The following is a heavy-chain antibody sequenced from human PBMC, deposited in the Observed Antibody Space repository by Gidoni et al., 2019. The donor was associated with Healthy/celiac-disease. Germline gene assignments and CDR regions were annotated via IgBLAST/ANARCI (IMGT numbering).Heavy chain of an antibody. D-gene: IGHD3-22*01. J-gene: IGHJ3*02. CDR1: GFSLSTSGMC. V-gene: IGHV2-70*01. Sequence: QVTLRESGPALVKPTQTLTLTCTFSGFSLSTSGMCVSWIRQPPGKALEWLALIDWDDDKYYSTSLKTRLTISKDTSKNQVVLTMTNMDPVDTATYYCARILSPHPLYDSSGYGAFDILGQGTMVTVSS. CDR2: IDWDDDK. CDR3: ARILSPHPLYDSSGYGAFDI.